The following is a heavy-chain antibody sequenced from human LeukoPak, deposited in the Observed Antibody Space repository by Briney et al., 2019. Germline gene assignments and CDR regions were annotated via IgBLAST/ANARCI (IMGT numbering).Heavy chain of an antibody. J-gene: IGHJ5*02. Sequence: GGSLRLSCAASGFTFSSFAMSWVRQAPGKGLEWVSAISDYTYYADSVKGRFTISRDNSKNTLYLQMDSLRTEDTAIYYCAKAQAPTGRNLFDPWGQGTLVTVSS. D-gene: IGHD1-1*01. CDR3: AKAQAPTGRNLFDP. CDR2: ISDYT. V-gene: IGHV3-23*01. CDR1: GFTFSSFA.